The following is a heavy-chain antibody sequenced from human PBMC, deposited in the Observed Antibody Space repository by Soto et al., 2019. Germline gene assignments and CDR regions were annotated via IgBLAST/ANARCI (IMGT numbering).Heavy chain of an antibody. CDR1: GFTFSTYA. J-gene: IGHJ4*02. CDR3: AKVTGSPDYGAYEVGFDY. CDR2: ISGSSGNT. V-gene: IGHV3-23*01. Sequence: PGGSLRLSCAASGFTFSTYAMSWVRQAPGKGLEWVSAISGSSGNTYYADSVKGRFTISRDNSKNTLYLQMNSLRAEDTAVYYCAKVTGSPDYGAYEVGFDYWGQGTLVTVSS. D-gene: IGHD4-17*01.